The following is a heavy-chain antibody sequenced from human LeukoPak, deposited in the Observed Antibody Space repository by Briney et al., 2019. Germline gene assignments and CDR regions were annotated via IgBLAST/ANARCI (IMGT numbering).Heavy chain of an antibody. V-gene: IGHV1-18*01. J-gene: IGHJ6*03. CDR1: GYTFTSYG. D-gene: IGHD3-16*01. CDR3: ARVTPKGGSYYYMDV. CDR2: ISAYNGNT. Sequence: ASVKVSCKASGYTFTSYGISWVRQAPGQGLEWMGWISAYNGNTNYAQKLQGRVTMTTDTSTSTAYMELRSLRSDDTAVYYCARVTPKGGSYYYMDVWGKGTTVTISS.